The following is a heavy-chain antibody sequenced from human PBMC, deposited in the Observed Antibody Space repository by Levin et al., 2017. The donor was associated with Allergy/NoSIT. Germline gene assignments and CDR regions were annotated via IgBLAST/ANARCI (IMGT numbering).Heavy chain of an antibody. CDR2: ISGGGETT. D-gene: IGHD4-23*01. V-gene: IGHV3-23*01. J-gene: IGHJ3*02. CDR1: GFIFSSYA. Sequence: GGSLRLSCAASGFIFSSYAINWVRQAPGKGLDWVSAISGGGETTLYADSVKGRFTISRDNSKNTLYLQMNSLRTEDTALYYCARKLPPGETHSFDIWGQGTMVTVSS. CDR3: ARKLPPGETHSFDI.